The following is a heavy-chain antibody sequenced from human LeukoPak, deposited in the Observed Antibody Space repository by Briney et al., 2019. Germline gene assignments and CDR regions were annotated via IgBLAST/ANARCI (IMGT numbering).Heavy chain of an antibody. V-gene: IGHV3-23*01. CDR2: VSGTGGRT. Sequence: PGGSLRLSCAASGFTFSSYAMSWVRQAREKGLEWVSTVSGTGGRTYYADSVKGRFTISRDNSKNTLYLQMNSLRAEDTAIYYCAKAREVLAYYYDGSGYYLDYWGQGTLAAVSS. CDR3: AKAREVLAYYYDGSGYYLDY. CDR1: GFTFSSYA. J-gene: IGHJ4*02. D-gene: IGHD3-22*01.